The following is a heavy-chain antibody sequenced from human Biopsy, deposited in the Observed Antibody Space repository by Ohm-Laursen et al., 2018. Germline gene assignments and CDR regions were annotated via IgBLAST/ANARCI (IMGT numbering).Heavy chain of an antibody. CDR2: ISHTGYT. CDR1: GGSFTGHY. D-gene: IGHD4-23*01. CDR3: ARGSNDFGGLYFPR. Sequence: GTLSLTCTVSGGSFTGHYWSWIRQPPGKGLEWIGHISHTGYTSYKSSLKSRVTILLDTSRKHFSLRLTSLAAADTAVYYCARGSNDFGGLYFPRWGQGTLLTVSS. V-gene: IGHV4-59*11. J-gene: IGHJ4*02.